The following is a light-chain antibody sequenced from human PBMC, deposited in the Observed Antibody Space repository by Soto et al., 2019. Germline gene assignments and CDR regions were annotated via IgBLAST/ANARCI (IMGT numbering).Light chain of an antibody. CDR1: TSNIGTFY. J-gene: IGLJ1*01. Sequence: QPVLTQPPSASSTPGQTVTISCFGSTSNIGTFYVYWYQHLPGTAPKLLIYLGDQRASGVSDRFSGSKSGTSASLAINGLRSDDEADYYCAAWDDNLNAYVFGSGTKVTVL. CDR3: AAWDDNLNAYV. CDR2: LGD. V-gene: IGLV1-47*02.